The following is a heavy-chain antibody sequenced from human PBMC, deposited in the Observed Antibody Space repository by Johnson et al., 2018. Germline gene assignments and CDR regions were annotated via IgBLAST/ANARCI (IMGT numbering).Heavy chain of an antibody. CDR2: IYYSGST. J-gene: IGHJ5*02. Sequence: QVQLQESGPGLVKPSETLSLSCTVFGGSVSSSPYYWGWIRQPPGKGLEWIGTIYYSGSTYFNPSLKRRVTMPLDTSKNQISLKLTSVTAADTAVYFCAHYYGSQLDNWFDPWGQGTLVTVSS. V-gene: IGHV4-39*07. D-gene: IGHD3-10*01. CDR3: AHYYGSQLDNWFDP. CDR1: GGSVSSSPYY.